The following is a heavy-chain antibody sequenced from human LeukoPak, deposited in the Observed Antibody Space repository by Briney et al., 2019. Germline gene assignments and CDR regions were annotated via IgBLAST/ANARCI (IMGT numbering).Heavy chain of an antibody. D-gene: IGHD6-19*01. J-gene: IGHJ4*02. CDR1: GGSFSGYY. V-gene: IGHV4-34*01. Sequence: SETLSLTCAVYGGSFSGYYWSWIRQPPGKGLEWIGEINHSGSTNYNPSLKSRVTISVDTSKNQFSLKLSSVTAADTAVYYCARGVGYSSGWYQARGSYYFDYWGQGTLVTVSS. CDR3: ARGVGYSSGWYQARGSYYFDY. CDR2: INHSGST.